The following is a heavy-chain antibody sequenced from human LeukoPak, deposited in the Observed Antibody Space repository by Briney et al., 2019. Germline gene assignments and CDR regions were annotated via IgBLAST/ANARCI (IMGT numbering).Heavy chain of an antibody. V-gene: IGHV3-7*01. CDR2: IKQDGSEK. CDR3: ARGVLWFGELMGGYYFDY. CDR1: GFTFSSYW. J-gene: IGHJ4*02. Sequence: GGSLRLSCAASGFTFSSYWMSWVRQAPGKGLEWVANIKQDGSEKYYVDSVKGRFTISRDNAKNSLYLQMNSLRAEDTAVYYCARGVLWFGELMGGYYFDYWGQGTLVTVSS. D-gene: IGHD3-10*01.